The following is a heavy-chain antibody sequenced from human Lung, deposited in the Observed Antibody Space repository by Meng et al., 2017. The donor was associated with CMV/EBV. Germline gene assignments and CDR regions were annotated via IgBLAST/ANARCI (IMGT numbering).Heavy chain of an antibody. D-gene: IGHD4-11*01. CDR1: GGSVNSGSNY. CDR3: ARMTTHHSYYGRAV. J-gene: IGHJ6*02. V-gene: IGHV4-61*03. Sequence: SETLSLXCSVSGGSVNSGSNYWTWIRQPPGKGLEWIGYIDYRGVTKYNPSLRSRVTISSDTSRHHFSLKLSSVTAADTAMYYCARMTTHHSYYGRAVWGLG. CDR2: IDYRGVT.